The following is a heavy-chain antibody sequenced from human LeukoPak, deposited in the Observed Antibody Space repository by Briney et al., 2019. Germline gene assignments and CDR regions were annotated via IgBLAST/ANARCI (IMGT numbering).Heavy chain of an antibody. CDR3: TKHTYGKPFDY. CDR1: GFTFSDYY. V-gene: IGHV3-7*01. CDR2: IKQDGSEK. J-gene: IGHJ4*02. Sequence: PGGSLRLSCAASGFTFSDYYMSWIRQAPGKGLEWVANIKQDGSEKYYVGSVKGRFTISRDNAKNSLYLQMNSLRVEDTAVYYCTKHTYGKPFDYWGQGTLVTVSS. D-gene: IGHD5-18*01.